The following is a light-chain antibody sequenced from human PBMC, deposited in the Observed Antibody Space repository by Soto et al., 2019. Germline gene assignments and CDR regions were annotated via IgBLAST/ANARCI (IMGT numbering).Light chain of an antibody. CDR2: DAS. J-gene: IGKJ2*01. V-gene: IGKV1-5*01. CDR3: QQHNSYPNT. Sequence: IQSTQSPSTLSASVGDRVSITCLSSQSVSSWLAWYQQKPGKAPKLLIYDASNLESGVPSTFGGSGSGTEFTLTISSLQPDDVATYFCQQHNSYPNTFGQGTKVDIK. CDR1: QSVSSW.